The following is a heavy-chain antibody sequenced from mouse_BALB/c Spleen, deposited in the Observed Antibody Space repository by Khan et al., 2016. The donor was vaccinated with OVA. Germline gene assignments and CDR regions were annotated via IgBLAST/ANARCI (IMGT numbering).Heavy chain of an antibody. CDR2: IAPANGNT. V-gene: IGHV14-3*02. CDR1: GFNIKDSY. Sequence: EVQLQESGAELVKPGASVRLSCTASGFNIKDSYIHWVKQRPEQGLEWIGRIAPANGNTKYDPKFQDKATITSDTSSNTLYLQLSSLTSEDTAFYCCAHPSYDPRFFEVWGAGTTVTVSS. D-gene: IGHD2-3*01. J-gene: IGHJ1*01. CDR3: AHPSYDPRFFEV.